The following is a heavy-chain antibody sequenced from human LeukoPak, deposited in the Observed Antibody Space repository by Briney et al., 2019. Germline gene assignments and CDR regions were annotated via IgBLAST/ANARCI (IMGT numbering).Heavy chain of an antibody. CDR3: AKGGWLDD. J-gene: IGHJ4*02. Sequence: GGSLRLSCAASGFNFNKYDMTWARQAPGKGLERVSTITGRSDKTYYTDSVKGRFVTSRDNSKDTLYLQMNSLRAEDTALYYCAKGGWLDDLGQGALVTVSS. CDR2: ITGRSDKT. V-gene: IGHV3-23*01. D-gene: IGHD6-19*01. CDR1: GFNFNKYD.